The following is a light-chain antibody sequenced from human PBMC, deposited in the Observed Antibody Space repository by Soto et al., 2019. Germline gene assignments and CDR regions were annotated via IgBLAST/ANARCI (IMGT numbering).Light chain of an antibody. Sequence: DIVLTQSPATLSLSPGERATLSCRASQSVSSYLAWYQQKPGQAPKLLIYDASNRAIGIPARFSGSGTGTDFNLTISSLGPEDFAVYYCQQRTNWPPNYTFGQGTKLEIK. J-gene: IGKJ2*01. CDR3: QQRTNWPPNYT. V-gene: IGKV3-11*01. CDR2: DAS. CDR1: QSVSSY.